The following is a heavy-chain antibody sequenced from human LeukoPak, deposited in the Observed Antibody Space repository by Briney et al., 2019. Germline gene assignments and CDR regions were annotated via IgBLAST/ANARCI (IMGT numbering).Heavy chain of an antibody. J-gene: IGHJ5*02. V-gene: IGHV4-4*09. CDR2: IYTSGSI. Sequence: SETLSLTCTVSGGSISSYYWSWIRQPPGGGREWIGYIYTSGSINYNTSLKSRVTISVDTSKNQFSLQLSSVTAADTAVYYCAREPLPPASWFDPWGQGTLVTVSS. D-gene: IGHD2-2*01. CDR3: AREPLPPASWFDP. CDR1: GGSISSYY.